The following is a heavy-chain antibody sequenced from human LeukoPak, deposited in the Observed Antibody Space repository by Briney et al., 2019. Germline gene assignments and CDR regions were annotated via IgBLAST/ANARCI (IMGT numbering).Heavy chain of an antibody. CDR2: ISDSGVIT. D-gene: IGHD4-17*01. CDR1: GFIFRNFG. CDR3: AKDPSTFLTTGWYFDL. V-gene: IGHV3-23*01. J-gene: IGHJ2*01. Sequence: AGGSLRLSCAASGFIFRNFGMTWVRQVPGKGLEWVSTISDSGVITHYADSVKGRFTISRDNSKNTLYLQMSGLRAVDTAIYYCAKDPSTFLTTGWYFDLWGRGTLVTVSS.